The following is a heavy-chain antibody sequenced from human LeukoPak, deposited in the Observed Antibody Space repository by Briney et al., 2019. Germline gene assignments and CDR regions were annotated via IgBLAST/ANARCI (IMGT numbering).Heavy chain of an antibody. CDR3: ARDSLYSSSWYRGCLDL. CDR1: GFTFTNYG. CDR2: IWYDGTNK. J-gene: IGHJ2*01. V-gene: IGHV3-33*01. D-gene: IGHD6-13*01. Sequence: GGSLRLSCAASGFTFTNYGMHWVRQAPGKGLEWVAVIWYDGTNKYYVDSVKGRFTISRDNSKNTLYLQMNSLRAEDTAVYFCARDSLYSSSWYRGCLDLWGRGTLVTVSS.